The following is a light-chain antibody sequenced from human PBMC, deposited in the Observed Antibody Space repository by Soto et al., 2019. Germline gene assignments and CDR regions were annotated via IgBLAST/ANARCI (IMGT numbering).Light chain of an antibody. CDR3: SSYTSSSAVV. CDR2: DVT. CDR1: SSDVGGYNY. V-gene: IGLV2-14*03. J-gene: IGLJ2*01. Sequence: QSVLTQPASVSGSPGQLITISCTGTSSDVGGYNYVAWYQQHPGKAPKLMIYDVTNRPSGVSYRFSGSKSGNTASLTISGLQAEDEADYYCSSYTSSSAVVFGGGTQLTVL.